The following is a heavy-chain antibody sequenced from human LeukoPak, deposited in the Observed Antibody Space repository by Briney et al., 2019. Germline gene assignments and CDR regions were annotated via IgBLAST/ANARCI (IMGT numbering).Heavy chain of an antibody. J-gene: IGHJ3*02. D-gene: IGHD4-23*01. CDR2: FDPEDGET. CDR3: ATRRLRWYLHDAFDI. Sequence: ASVKVSCKVSGYTLTELSMHWVRQAPGKGLVWMGGFDPEDGETIYAQKFQGRVTMTEDTSTDTAYMELSSLRSEDTAVYYCATRRLRWYLHDAFDIWGQGTMVTVSS. V-gene: IGHV1-24*01. CDR1: GYTLTELS.